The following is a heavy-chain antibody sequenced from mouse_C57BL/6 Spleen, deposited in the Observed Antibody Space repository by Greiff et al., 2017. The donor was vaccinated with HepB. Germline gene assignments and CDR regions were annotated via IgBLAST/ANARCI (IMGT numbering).Heavy chain of an antibody. CDR1: GFTFSSYA. CDR3: TRVLTGTFDY. CDR2: ISSGGDYI. D-gene: IGHD4-1*01. V-gene: IGHV5-9-1*02. J-gene: IGHJ2*01. Sequence: EVMLVESGAGLVKPGGSLKLSCAASGFTFSSYAMSWVRQTPEKRLEWVAYISSGGDYIYYADTVKGRFTISRDNARNTLYLQMSSLKSEDTAMYYCTRVLTGTFDYWGQGTTLTVSS.